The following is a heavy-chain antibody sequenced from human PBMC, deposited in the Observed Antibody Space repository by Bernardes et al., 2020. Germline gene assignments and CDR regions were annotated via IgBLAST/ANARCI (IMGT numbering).Heavy chain of an antibody. J-gene: IGHJ4*02. CDR2: ISSSSSYI. CDR1: GFTFSSYS. D-gene: IGHD6-13*01. V-gene: IGHV3-21*01. Sequence: AGSLRLSYAASGFTFSSYSMHWVRQAPGKGLEWVSYISSSSSYIYYADSAKGRFTVSRDNAKNSLNLQMNSLRAEDTGVYYWASTLGYSSSWYDPQPSYWGQGTLVIVSA. CDR3: ASTLGYSSSWYDPQPSY.